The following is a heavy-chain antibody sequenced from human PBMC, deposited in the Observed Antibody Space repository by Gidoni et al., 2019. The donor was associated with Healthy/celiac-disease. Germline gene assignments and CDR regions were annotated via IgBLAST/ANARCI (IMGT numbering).Heavy chain of an antibody. Sequence: QVQLQQWGAGRLKPSETLSLTCAVYGGSFRGYYWSWIRQPPGKGLEWIGEINHSGSTNYNPSLKSRVTISVDTSKNQFSLKLSSVTAADTAVYYCARTGASEWRYYYYYMDVWGKGTTVTVSS. CDR1: GGSFRGYY. CDR2: INHSGST. CDR3: ARTGASEWRYYYYYMDV. V-gene: IGHV4-34*01. J-gene: IGHJ6*03. D-gene: IGHD3-3*01.